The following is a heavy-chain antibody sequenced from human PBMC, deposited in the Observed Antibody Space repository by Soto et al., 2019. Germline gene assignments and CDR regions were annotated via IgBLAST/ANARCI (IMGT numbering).Heavy chain of an antibody. CDR1: GYIFSTYS. D-gene: IGHD2-15*01. J-gene: IGHJ6*04. Sequence: QVQLVQSGAEVKKPGASVRLSCKASGYIFSTYSMHWVRQAPGQGLEWVGWINAGNDQTKYSQKFQGRVTIRRDTSASTAYMEMSSLKSEDTAVYYCARLGCSGGSCYSSIALMDVWGKGTTVTVSP. CDR3: ARLGCSGGSCYSSIALMDV. V-gene: IGHV1-3*01. CDR2: INAGNDQT.